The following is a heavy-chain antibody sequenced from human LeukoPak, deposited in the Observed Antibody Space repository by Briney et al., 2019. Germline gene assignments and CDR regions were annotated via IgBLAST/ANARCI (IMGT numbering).Heavy chain of an antibody. CDR2: INPNSGGT. CDR1: GYTFTDNH. CDR3: ARELGRNAFDI. J-gene: IGHJ3*02. D-gene: IGHD7-27*01. Sequence: ASVKVSCKASGYTFTDNHMYWIRQAPGQGPECMGWINPNSGGTNYAQKFQGRITMTRDTSIGTAYMELSRLTSDDTAIYFCARELGRNAFDIWGQGTMVTVS. V-gene: IGHV1-2*02.